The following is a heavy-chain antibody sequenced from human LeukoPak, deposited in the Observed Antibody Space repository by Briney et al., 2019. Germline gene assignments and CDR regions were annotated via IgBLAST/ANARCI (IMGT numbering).Heavy chain of an antibody. CDR2: IYYSGST. Sequence: SETLSLTCTVSGGSISSGDYYWSWIRQPPGKGLEWIGYIYYSGSTNYNPSLKSRVTISVDTSKNQFSLKLSSVTAADTAVYYCAGPSDDYVWGSYRYWGQGTLVTVSS. J-gene: IGHJ4*02. CDR3: AGPSDDYVWGSYRY. D-gene: IGHD3-16*02. V-gene: IGHV4-61*08. CDR1: GGSISSGDYY.